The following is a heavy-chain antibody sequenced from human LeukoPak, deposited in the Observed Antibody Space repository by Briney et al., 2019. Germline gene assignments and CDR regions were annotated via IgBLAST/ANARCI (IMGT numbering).Heavy chain of an antibody. CDR1: GLIFRDYW. D-gene: IGHD3-10*01. V-gene: IGHV3-7*01. Sequence: GGSLRLSCVGSGLIFRDYWMKWVRQVPGKGLEWVANINEDGSVQDYVDSVRGRFSISRDNARNSFYLQINNLRVEDTAVYYCANRESSMGRSHWGQGTLVTVSS. CDR2: INEDGSVQ. J-gene: IGHJ4*02. CDR3: ANRESSMGRSH.